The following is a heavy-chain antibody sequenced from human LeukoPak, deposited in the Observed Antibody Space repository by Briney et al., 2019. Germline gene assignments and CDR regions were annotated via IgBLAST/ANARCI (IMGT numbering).Heavy chain of an antibody. Sequence: PSETLSLTCTVSGGSISSYYWSWIRQPPGKGLEWIGYIYYSGSTNYNPSLKSRVTISVDTSKNQFSLKLSSVTAADTAVYYCARGKVVVAATPKKYYYYYYMDVWGKGTTVTVSS. V-gene: IGHV4-59*12. J-gene: IGHJ6*03. D-gene: IGHD2-15*01. CDR3: ARGKVVVAATPKKYYYYYYMDV. CDR1: GGSISSYY. CDR2: IYYSGST.